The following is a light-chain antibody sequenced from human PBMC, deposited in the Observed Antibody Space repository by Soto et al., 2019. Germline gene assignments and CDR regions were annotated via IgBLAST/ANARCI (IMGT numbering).Light chain of an antibody. Sequence: QAVVTQEPPLTVSPGGTVTLTCGSSTGAVTNGHYPYWFQQKPGQAPRTLIYDTTNRHSWTPARFSGSLLGGKAALTLSGAQPEDEAAYSCLLSYSGPYVFGTGTKVTVL. J-gene: IGLJ1*01. V-gene: IGLV7-46*01. CDR2: DTT. CDR1: TGAVTNGHY. CDR3: LLSYSGPYV.